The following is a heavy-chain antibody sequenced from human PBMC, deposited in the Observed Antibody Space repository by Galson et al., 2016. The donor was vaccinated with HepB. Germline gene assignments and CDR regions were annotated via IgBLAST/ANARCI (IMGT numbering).Heavy chain of an antibody. J-gene: IGHJ6*02. Sequence: SLRLSCAASGFTFDDYAMHWVRQAPGKGLEWISGISWNSGTIIYADSVKGRFTISRDNAKSSLYLQMNSLRAEDTALYYCAKDMSIFGVVITHSGGGLDVWGQGTTVTVSS. CDR1: GFTFDDYA. CDR3: AKDMSIFGVVITHSGGGLDV. CDR2: ISWNSGTI. D-gene: IGHD3-3*01. V-gene: IGHV3-9*01.